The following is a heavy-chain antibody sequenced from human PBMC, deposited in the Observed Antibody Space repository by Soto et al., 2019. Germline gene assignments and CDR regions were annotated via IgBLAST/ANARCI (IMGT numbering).Heavy chain of an antibody. CDR3: AREPDIVVVSRGYYYYMDV. CDR2: ISSSSSTI. CDR1: GVPFSSYS. J-gene: IGHJ6*03. D-gene: IGHD2-15*01. Sequence: PGGSLRLSCAASGVPFSSYSMNWVRQAPGKGLEWVSYISSSSSTIYYADSVKGRFTISRDNAKNSLYLQMNSLRAEDTAVYYCAREPDIVVVSRGYYYYMDVWGKGTTVTVSS. V-gene: IGHV3-48*01.